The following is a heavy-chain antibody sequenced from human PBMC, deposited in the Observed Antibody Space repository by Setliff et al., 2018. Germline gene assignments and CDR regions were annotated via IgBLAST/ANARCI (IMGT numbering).Heavy chain of an antibody. Sequence: SETLSLTCAVSGYSISSDSYWGWIRQPPGKGLEWIASIYHTGSTYYNPSLKSRVTISVDTSKNQFSLRLSSVTAADTAVYYCARVLSSGWEGDYWGQGTLVTVSS. J-gene: IGHJ4*02. CDR2: IYHTGST. V-gene: IGHV4-38-2*01. D-gene: IGHD6-19*01. CDR1: GYSISSDSY. CDR3: ARVLSSGWEGDY.